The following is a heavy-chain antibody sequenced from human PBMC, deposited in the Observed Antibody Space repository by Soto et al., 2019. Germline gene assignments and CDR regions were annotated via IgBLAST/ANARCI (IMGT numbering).Heavy chain of an antibody. Sequence: LSLTCAVSGDSISNDRWWSGVRQPPGKGLEWIGEIHHTGSPNYTPSLKSRVTISLDKSKNHFSLNLSSVTAADTAMYYCARDLMGVLILCGQGTLVTV. CDR2: IHHTGSP. CDR1: GDSISNDRW. D-gene: IGHD3-16*01. V-gene: IGHV4-4*02. J-gene: IGHJ4*02. CDR3: ARDLMGVLIL.